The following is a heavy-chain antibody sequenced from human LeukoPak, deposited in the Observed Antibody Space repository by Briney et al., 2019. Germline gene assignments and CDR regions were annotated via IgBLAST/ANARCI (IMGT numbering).Heavy chain of an antibody. CDR3: ATDLVGATVFDY. Sequence: ASVKVSCKVSGYTLTELSMHWARQAPGKGLEWMGGFDPEDGETIYAQKFQGRVTMTEDTSTDTAYMELSSLRSEDTAVYYCATDLVGATVFDYWGQGTLVTVSS. V-gene: IGHV1-24*01. CDR2: FDPEDGET. D-gene: IGHD1-26*01. CDR1: GYTLTELS. J-gene: IGHJ4*02.